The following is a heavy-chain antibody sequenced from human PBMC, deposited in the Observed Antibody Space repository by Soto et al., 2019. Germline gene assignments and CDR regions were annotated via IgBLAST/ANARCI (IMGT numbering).Heavy chain of an antibody. V-gene: IGHV4-34*01. J-gene: IGHJ4*02. CDR3: ARAPKVSGSAQTRPDF. CDR1: SGSLSGYY. D-gene: IGHD6-6*01. Sequence: PSETLSLTCSLYSGSLSGYYWSWIRQPPGKGLEWIGEISPSGTTNYSPSLKSRVSISVDTSKNRFSLNLTSLTAADTAVYYCARAPKVSGSAQTRPDFWGQGALVT. CDR2: ISPSGTT.